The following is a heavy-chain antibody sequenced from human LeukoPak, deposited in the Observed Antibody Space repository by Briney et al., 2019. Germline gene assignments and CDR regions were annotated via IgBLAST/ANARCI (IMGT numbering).Heavy chain of an antibody. CDR1: GYTFTSYG. V-gene: IGHV1-69*13. D-gene: IGHD1-26*01. J-gene: IGHJ5*02. CDR2: IIPIFGTA. Sequence: SVKVSCKASGYTFTSYGISWVRQAPGQGLEWMGGIIPIFGTANYAQKFQGRVTITADESTSTAYMELSSLRSEDTAVYYCARDGIVGATRGNFDPWGQGTLVTVSS. CDR3: ARDGIVGATRGNFDP.